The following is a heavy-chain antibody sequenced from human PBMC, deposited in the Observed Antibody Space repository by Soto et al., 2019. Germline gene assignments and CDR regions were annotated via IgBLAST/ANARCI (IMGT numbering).Heavy chain of an antibody. V-gene: IGHV4-31*03. CDR3: ARAGYCSGGSCSEGLYYFDY. J-gene: IGHJ4*02. CDR1: GGSISSGGYY. D-gene: IGHD2-15*01. Sequence: QVQLQESGPGLVKPSQTLSLTCTVSGGSISSGGYYWSWIRQHPGKGLEWIGYIYYSWSTYYNPSLKSRVTISVDTSKNQFSLKRSSVTAADTAVYYCARAGYCSGGSCSEGLYYFDYWCQGTLVTVSS. CDR2: IYYSWST.